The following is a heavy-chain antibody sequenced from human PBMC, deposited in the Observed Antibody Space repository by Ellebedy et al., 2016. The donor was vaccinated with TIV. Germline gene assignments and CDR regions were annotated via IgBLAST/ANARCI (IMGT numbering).Heavy chain of an antibody. V-gene: IGHV4-39*07. J-gene: IGHJ5*02. Sequence: MPSETLSLTCTVSGGSISSSSYYWGWIRQPPGKGLEWIGSIYYSGTTHYNPSLRSRVTMSLDTSKSKNQFSLKLSSVSAADTAVYYCARYVGATAEFDPWGQGTLVTVSS. CDR3: ARYVGATAEFDP. CDR2: IYYSGTT. CDR1: GGSISSSSYY. D-gene: IGHD1-26*01.